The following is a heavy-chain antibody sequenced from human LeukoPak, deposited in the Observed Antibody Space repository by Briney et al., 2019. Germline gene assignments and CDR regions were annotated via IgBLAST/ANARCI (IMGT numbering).Heavy chain of an antibody. Sequence: GGSLRLSCAASGFTFSSYAMSWVRQAPGKGLEWVSAISGSGGSTYYADSVKGRFTISRDNAKNTLYLQMNSLRAADTAVYYCASHIVVVPAARDAFDIWGQGTMVTVSS. CDR1: GFTFSSYA. V-gene: IGHV3-23*01. D-gene: IGHD2-2*01. J-gene: IGHJ3*02. CDR3: ASHIVVVPAARDAFDI. CDR2: ISGSGGST.